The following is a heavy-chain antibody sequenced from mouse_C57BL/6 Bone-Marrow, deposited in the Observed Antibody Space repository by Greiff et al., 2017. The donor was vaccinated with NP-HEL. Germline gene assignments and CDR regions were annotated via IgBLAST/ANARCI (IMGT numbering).Heavy chain of an antibody. J-gene: IGHJ2*01. CDR3: TTYGSSPHYFDY. D-gene: IGHD1-1*01. V-gene: IGHV14-4*01. Sequence: VQLQQSGAELVRPGASVKLSCTASGFNIKDDYMHWVKQRPEQGLEWIGWIDPDNGDTEYASKFQGKATITADTSSNTAYLQLSSLTSEDTAVYYCTTYGSSPHYFDYWGQGTTLTVSS. CDR1: GFNIKDDY. CDR2: IDPDNGDT.